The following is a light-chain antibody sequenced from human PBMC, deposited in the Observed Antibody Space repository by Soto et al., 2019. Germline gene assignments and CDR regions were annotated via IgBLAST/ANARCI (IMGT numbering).Light chain of an antibody. CDR1: QSLSVGD. Sequence: EIVLTQSPGTLSLSPGERATLSCRASQSLSVGDLAWYRQKPGQTPRLLIYGASTRATGIPDRFSGSGSGTDFTLTISILEPEDFAVYYCQRYGSSFTFGPGTKVDIK. V-gene: IGKV3-20*01. CDR3: QRYGSSFT. J-gene: IGKJ3*01. CDR2: GAS.